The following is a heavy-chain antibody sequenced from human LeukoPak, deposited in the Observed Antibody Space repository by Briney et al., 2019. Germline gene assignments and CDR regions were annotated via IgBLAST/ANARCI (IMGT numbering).Heavy chain of an antibody. D-gene: IGHD3-10*01. CDR2: ISSSSSYI. V-gene: IGHV3-21*01. CDR1: GFTFSSYS. J-gene: IGHJ4*02. Sequence: GGSLRLSCAASGFTFSSYSMNWVRQAPGKGLEWVSSISSSSSYIYYADSVKGRFTISRDNAKNSLYLQMNSLRAEDTAVYYCARERLMVREAATDYWGQGTLVTVSS. CDR3: ARERLMVREAATDY.